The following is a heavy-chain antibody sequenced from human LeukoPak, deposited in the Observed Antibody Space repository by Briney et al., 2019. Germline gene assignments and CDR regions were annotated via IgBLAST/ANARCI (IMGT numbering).Heavy chain of an antibody. D-gene: IGHD1-26*01. Sequence: SQTLSLTCTVSGGSISSGGYYWSWIRQHPGKGLEWIGYIYYSGSTYYNPSLKSRVTISVDTSKSQFSLKLSSVTAADTAVYYCARDLGGSYPHPFDYWGQGTLVTVSS. CDR2: IYYSGST. CDR3: ARDLGGSYPHPFDY. CDR1: GGSISSGGYY. V-gene: IGHV4-31*03. J-gene: IGHJ4*02.